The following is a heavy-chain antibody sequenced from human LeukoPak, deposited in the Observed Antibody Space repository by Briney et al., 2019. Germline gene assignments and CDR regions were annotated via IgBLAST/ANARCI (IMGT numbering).Heavy chain of an antibody. CDR3: ARGSLVVVTASFDY. J-gene: IGHJ4*02. CDR1: GYTFTAYY. V-gene: IGHV1-2*02. CDR2: INPNSGGT. D-gene: IGHD2-21*02. Sequence: GASVKVSCKASGYTFTAYYMHWVRQAPGQGLEWMGWINPNSGGTDYARKFQGRVTMTRDTSISTAYMELSSLSSDDTAVYYCARGSLVVVTASFDYWGQGTLVTVSS.